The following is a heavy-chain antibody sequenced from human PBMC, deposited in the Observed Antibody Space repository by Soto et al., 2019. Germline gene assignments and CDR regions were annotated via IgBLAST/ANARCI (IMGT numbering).Heavy chain of an antibody. CDR3: AKDLYSSGWAYNWFDP. V-gene: IGHV3-30*18. D-gene: IGHD6-19*01. CDR2: ISYDGSNK. Sequence: PGGSLRLSCAASGFTFSSYGMHWVRQAPGKGLEWVAVISYDGSNKYYADSVKGRFTISRDNSKNTLYLQMNSLRAEDTAVYYCAKDLYSSGWAYNWFDPWGQGTLVTVSS. CDR1: GFTFSSYG. J-gene: IGHJ5*02.